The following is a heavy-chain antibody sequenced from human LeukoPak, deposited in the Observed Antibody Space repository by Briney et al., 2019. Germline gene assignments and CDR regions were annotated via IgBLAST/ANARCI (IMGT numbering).Heavy chain of an antibody. CDR3: AKDHIDYSNALDY. V-gene: IGHV3-33*06. D-gene: IGHD4-11*01. CDR2: IWYDGSNK. Sequence: GGSLRLSCAASGFTFSSYGMHWVRQAPGKGLEWVAVIWYDGSNKYYADSVKGQFTISRDNSKNTLYLQMNSLRAEDTAVYYCAKDHIDYSNALDYWGQGTLVTVSS. CDR1: GFTFSSYG. J-gene: IGHJ4*02.